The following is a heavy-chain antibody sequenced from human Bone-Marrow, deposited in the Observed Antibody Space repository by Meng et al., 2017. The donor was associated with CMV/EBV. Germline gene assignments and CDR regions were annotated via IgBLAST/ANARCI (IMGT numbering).Heavy chain of an antibody. CDR2: IYYSENT. V-gene: IGHV4-59*01. J-gene: IGHJ3*02. Sequence: SETLSLTCTVSGGSINSYYWSWIRQPPGKGLEWIGYIYYSENTNYNPSLKSRVTISVDTSKNQFSLKLSSVTAADTAVYYCAGSLRAFDIWGQGTMVTVSS. CDR1: GGSINSYY. CDR3: AGSLRAFDI. D-gene: IGHD4/OR15-4a*01.